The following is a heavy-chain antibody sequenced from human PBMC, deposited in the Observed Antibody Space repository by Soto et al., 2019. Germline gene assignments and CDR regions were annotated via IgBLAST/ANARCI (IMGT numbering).Heavy chain of an antibody. D-gene: IGHD1-26*01. J-gene: IGHJ6*02. Sequence: GGSLRLSCAASGFTFSSYGMHWVRQAPGKGLEWVAVISYDGSNKYYADSVKGRFTISRDNSKNTLYLQMNSLRAEDTAVYYCAKSVRSGAGPYYYYGMDVWGQGTTVTVSS. CDR1: GFTFSSYG. V-gene: IGHV3-30*18. CDR2: ISYDGSNK. CDR3: AKSVRSGAGPYYYYGMDV.